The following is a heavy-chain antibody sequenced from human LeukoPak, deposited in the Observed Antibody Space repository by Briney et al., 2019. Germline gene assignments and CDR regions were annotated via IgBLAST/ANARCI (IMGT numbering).Heavy chain of an antibody. D-gene: IGHD2-15*01. Sequence: ASVKVSCKASGYTFASYCVHRVRQAPGHGLEWIGVINPSGGSTSYAQKFQGRVTMTRDTSTSTAYMELSSLRSEDTAVYYCARGDIDYWGQGTLVTVSS. CDR1: GYTFASYC. J-gene: IGHJ4*02. V-gene: IGHV1-46*01. CDR3: ARGDIDY. CDR2: INPSGGST.